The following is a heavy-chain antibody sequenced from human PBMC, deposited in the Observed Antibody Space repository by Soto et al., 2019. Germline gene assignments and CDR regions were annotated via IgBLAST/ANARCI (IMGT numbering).Heavy chain of an antibody. J-gene: IGHJ4*02. D-gene: IGHD2-21*01. CDR1: GFTFSSYS. V-gene: IGHV3-21*01. CDR2: ISSSSSYI. CDR3: ARGVEKWWWPTEGDY. Sequence: EVQLVESGGGQVKPGGSLRLSCAASGFTFSSYSMNWVRQAPGKGLEWVSSISSSSSYIYYADSVKGRFTISRDNAKNSLYLQMNSLRAEDTAVYYCARGVEKWWWPTEGDYWGQGTLVTVSS.